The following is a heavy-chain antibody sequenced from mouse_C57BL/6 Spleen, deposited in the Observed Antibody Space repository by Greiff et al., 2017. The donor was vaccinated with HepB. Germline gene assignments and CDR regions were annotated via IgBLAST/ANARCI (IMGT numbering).Heavy chain of an antibody. CDR1: GYTFTSYW. CDR2: IDPSDSET. Sequence: QVQLQQPGAELVRPGSSVKLSCKASGYTFTSYWMHWVKQRPIQGLEWIGNIDPSDSETHYNQKFKDKATLTVAKSSSTAYMQLSSLTSEDSAVYYCARYSYHYGSSYYFDYWGQGTPLTVSS. CDR3: ARYSYHYGSSYYFDY. V-gene: IGHV1-52*01. D-gene: IGHD1-1*01. J-gene: IGHJ2*01.